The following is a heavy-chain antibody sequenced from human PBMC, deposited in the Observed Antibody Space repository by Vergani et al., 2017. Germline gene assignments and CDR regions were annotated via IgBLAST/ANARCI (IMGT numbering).Heavy chain of an antibody. Sequence: QLQLQESGPGLVKPSETLSLTCTVSGGSISSSSYYWGWIRQPPGKGLEWIGSIYYSGSTYYNPSLKSRVTISVDTPKNQFSLKLSSVTAADTAVYYCARVLSWFGESRPYFDYWGQGTLVTVSS. J-gene: IGHJ4*02. V-gene: IGHV4-39*07. CDR3: ARVLSWFGESRPYFDY. CDR2: IYYSGST. D-gene: IGHD3-10*01. CDR1: GGSISSSSYY.